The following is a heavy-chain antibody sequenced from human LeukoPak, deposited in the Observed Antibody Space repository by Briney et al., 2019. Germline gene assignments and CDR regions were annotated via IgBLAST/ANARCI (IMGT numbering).Heavy chain of an antibody. D-gene: IGHD3-10*02. CDR1: GFTFSSYE. CDR3: AERGITMIGGV. CDR2: ISSSWSTI. V-gene: IGHV3-48*03. J-gene: IGHJ6*04. Sequence: GGSLRLSCAASGFTFSSYEMHWVRPPPRKGLAWVSYISSSWSTIYYADPVKGRFTISRDNAKNSLYLQMSSLRAEDRAVYYCAERGITMIGGVWGKGTTVTISS.